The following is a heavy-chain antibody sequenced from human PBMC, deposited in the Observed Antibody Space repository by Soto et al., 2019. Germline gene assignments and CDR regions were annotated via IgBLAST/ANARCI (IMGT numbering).Heavy chain of an antibody. CDR3: ARITRSPNSGYFDY. V-gene: IGHV4-59*11. CDR2: IYYTGST. J-gene: IGHJ4*02. CDR1: GDSMSGHY. Sequence: QVQLQESGPGLVKPSETLSLTCTVSGDSMSGHYWTWFRQPPGKGLEWVGYIYYTGSTKYNPSLKSRVTVSVDTSKNQFSLILSSVTAADTAVYYCARITRSPNSGYFDYWGQGALVTVSS. D-gene: IGHD7-27*01.